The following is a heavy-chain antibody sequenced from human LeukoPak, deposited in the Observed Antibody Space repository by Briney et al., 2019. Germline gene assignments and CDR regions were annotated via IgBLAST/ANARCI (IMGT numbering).Heavy chain of an antibody. V-gene: IGHV1-2*02. D-gene: IGHD5-12*01. CDR1: GYTFTGYY. Sequence: GASVKVSCKASGYTFTGYYMHWVRQAPGQGLEWMGWIDPIHAGTTYAQKFQVRVTMTRATAMTTAYMYLSRLRSDATAVSYCARGRLGWLRTDAFDIWGQGTMVTVSS. J-gene: IGHJ3*02. CDR3: ARGRLGWLRTDAFDI. CDR2: IDPIHAGT.